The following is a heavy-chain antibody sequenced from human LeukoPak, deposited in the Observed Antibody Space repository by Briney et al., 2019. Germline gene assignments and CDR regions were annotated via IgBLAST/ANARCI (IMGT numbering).Heavy chain of an antibody. V-gene: IGHV3-33*05. CDR2: ISVDGEKS. J-gene: IGHJ4*02. CDR1: GFTFNNYG. D-gene: IGHD7-27*01. CDR3: AKDGGLWVSAHWGDS. Sequence: GGSLRLSCAASGFTFNNYGMHWVRQAPGKGLQWVAVISVDGEKSYYADSVKGRFTISRDNSKSTLFLQMNSLRAEDTAVYYCAKDGGLWVSAHWGDSWGRGTLVTVSS.